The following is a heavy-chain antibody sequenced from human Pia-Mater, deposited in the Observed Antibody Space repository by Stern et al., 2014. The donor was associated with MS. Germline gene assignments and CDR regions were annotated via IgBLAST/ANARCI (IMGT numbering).Heavy chain of an antibody. CDR3: AGAYDSSGYYDY. V-gene: IGHV3-33*01. CDR2: IWYDGNNK. CDR1: GFTFSTYG. J-gene: IGHJ4*02. D-gene: IGHD3-22*01. Sequence: VQLVESGGGVVQPGRSLRLSCEASGFTFSTYGMHWVRQAPGKGLAWEAVIWYDGNNKYYADSVKGRFTVSRDNSKNTLYLQMNSLSAEDTAVYYCAGAYDSSGYYDYWGLGTLVTVSS.